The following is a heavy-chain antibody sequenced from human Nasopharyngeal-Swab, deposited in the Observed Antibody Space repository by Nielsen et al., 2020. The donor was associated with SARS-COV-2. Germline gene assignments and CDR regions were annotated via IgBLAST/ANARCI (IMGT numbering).Heavy chain of an antibody. Sequence: WIRQPPGKGLEWVSTIANGGTTTYYADSVRGRFTISRDDSKNTLYLQMSNLRAEDTALYYCAKAGVRGVITHYYYYYMDVWGKGTTVTVSS. CDR3: AKAGVRGVITHYYYYYMDV. J-gene: IGHJ6*03. D-gene: IGHD3-10*01. CDR2: IANGGTTT. V-gene: IGHV3-23*01.